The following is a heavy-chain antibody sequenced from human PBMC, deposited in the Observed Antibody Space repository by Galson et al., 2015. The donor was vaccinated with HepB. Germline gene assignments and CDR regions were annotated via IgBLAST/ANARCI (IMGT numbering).Heavy chain of an antibody. Sequence: SLRLSCAASGFTFGDFAMSWVRQAPGKGLEWVGFIRSKAYGGTTEYAAPVKGRFTISRDDSKTIAYLQMNTLKTEDTGVYYCTRVDYYDLHAFDIWGQGTMVTVSS. CDR3: TRVDYYDLHAFDI. D-gene: IGHD3-22*01. CDR2: IRSKAYGGTT. V-gene: IGHV3-49*04. CDR1: GFTFGDFA. J-gene: IGHJ3*02.